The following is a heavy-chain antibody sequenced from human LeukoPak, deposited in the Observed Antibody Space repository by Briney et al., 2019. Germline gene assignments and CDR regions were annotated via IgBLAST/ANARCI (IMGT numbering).Heavy chain of an antibody. D-gene: IGHD3-10*01. CDR3: ATVALFYGSGSHGLSFDY. J-gene: IGHJ4*02. Sequence: ASVKVSCKVSGYTLTELSMHWVRQAPGKGLEWMGGFDPEDGETIYAQKFQGRVTMTEDTSTDTAYMELSSLRSEDTAVYYCATVALFYGSGSHGLSFDYWGQETLVTVSS. CDR2: FDPEDGET. V-gene: IGHV1-24*01. CDR1: GYTLTELS.